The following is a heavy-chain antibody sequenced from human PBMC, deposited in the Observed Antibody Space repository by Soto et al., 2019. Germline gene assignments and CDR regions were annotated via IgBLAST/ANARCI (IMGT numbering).Heavy chain of an antibody. J-gene: IGHJ4*02. CDR1: GYTYTSYD. CDR3: ARGLIYDSSGYYFDY. Sequence: GASVKVSCKASGYTYTSYDINWVRQDTGQGLEWMGWMNPNSGNTGYAQKFQGRVTMTRDTSTSTVYMELSSLRSEDTAVYYCARGLIYDSSGYYFDYWGQGTLVTSPQ. D-gene: IGHD3-22*01. V-gene: IGHV1-8*01. CDR2: MNPNSGNT.